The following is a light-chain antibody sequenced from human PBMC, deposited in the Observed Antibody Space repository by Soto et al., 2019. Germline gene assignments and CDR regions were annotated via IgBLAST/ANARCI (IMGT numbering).Light chain of an antibody. CDR1: QSVSSSY. CDR2: GAS. V-gene: IGKV3-20*01. Sequence: EIVLTQSPGTLSLSPGERATLSCRASQSVSSSYLAWYQQQPGQAPRLLIYGASSRATGIPDRFSGSGSGTDFTLTISVLEPEDFAVYYCQQYGSSPTFGGGTKVEIK. J-gene: IGKJ4*01. CDR3: QQYGSSPT.